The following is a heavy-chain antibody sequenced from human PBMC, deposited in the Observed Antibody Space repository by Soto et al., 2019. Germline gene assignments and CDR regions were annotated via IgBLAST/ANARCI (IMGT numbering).Heavy chain of an antibody. Sequence: ASGKVSCKASGYTFTSYYMHWVRQAPGQGLEWMGIINPSGGSTSYAQKFQGRVTVTRDTSTSTVYMEPSSLRSEDTAVYYCAREIQSGYDFNYYYGMDVWGQGTTVTVSS. V-gene: IGHV1-46*01. CDR2: INPSGGST. J-gene: IGHJ6*02. CDR3: AREIQSGYDFNYYYGMDV. CDR1: GYTFTSYY. D-gene: IGHD5-12*01.